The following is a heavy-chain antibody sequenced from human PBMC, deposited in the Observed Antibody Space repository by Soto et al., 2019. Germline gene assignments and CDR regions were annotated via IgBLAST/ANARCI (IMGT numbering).Heavy chain of an antibody. CDR3: ARPNMWYGKRQD. CDR2: MFHSGTT. J-gene: IGHJ1*01. D-gene: IGHD2-15*01. CDR1: GASMIGNY. V-gene: IGHV4-59*01. Sequence: QVQLQESGPGLVKPSETLSLTCTVSGASMIGNYWTWIRQPPGKGLEWIGNMFHSGTTNYNPFLKSRVTMSLDTSMNQFSLRLSSVTAADTAVYYCARPNMWYGKRQDWGQGTVVTVSS.